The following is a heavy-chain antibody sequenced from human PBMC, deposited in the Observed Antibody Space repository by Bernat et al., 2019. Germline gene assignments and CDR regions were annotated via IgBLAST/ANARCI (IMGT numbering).Heavy chain of an antibody. V-gene: IGHV5-51*01. Sequence: EVQLVQSGAEVKKPGESLKISCKGSGYSFTSYWIGWVRQMPGKGLEWMGIIYPGDSDTRYSPSFQGQVTISADKSISTAYLQWSSLKASDTAMYYCAKITMVRGVIINLDYWGQGTLVTVSS. CDR3: AKITMVRGVIINLDY. D-gene: IGHD3-10*01. CDR2: IYPGDSDT. CDR1: GYSFTSYW. J-gene: IGHJ4*02.